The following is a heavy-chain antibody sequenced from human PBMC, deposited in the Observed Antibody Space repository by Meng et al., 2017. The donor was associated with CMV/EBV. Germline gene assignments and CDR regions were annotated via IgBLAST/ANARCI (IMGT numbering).Heavy chain of an antibody. J-gene: IGHJ5*01. D-gene: IGHD1-14*01. V-gene: IGHV3-74*03. CDR2: IDTDGTVT. CDR3: VRDLVGNRDS. Sequence: VQRVESGGGLVRPGGSLRLSCADSGFTFSDYWMHWVRQAPGEGPVWVSRIDTDGTVTSYAESVRGRFTISRDNSKNTLYLQMNDLRAGDSGVYYCVRDLVGNRDSWGHGTLVTVSS. CDR1: GFTFSDYW.